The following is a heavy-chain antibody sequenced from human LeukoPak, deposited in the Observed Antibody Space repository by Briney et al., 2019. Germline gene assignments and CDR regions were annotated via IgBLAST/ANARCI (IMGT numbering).Heavy chain of an antibody. D-gene: IGHD3-10*01. J-gene: IGHJ4*02. CDR1: GYTFTSYG. CDR2: INPNSGGT. Sequence: ASVKVSCKASGYTFTSYGISWVRQAPGQGLEWMGWINPNSGGTNYAQKFQGWVTMTRDTSISTAYMELSRLRSDDTAVYYCAREKGYYGSGYYFDYWGQGTLVTVSS. CDR3: AREKGYYGSGYYFDY. V-gene: IGHV1-2*04.